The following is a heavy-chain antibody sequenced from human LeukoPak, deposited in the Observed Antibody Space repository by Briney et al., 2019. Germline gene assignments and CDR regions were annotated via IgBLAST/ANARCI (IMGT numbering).Heavy chain of an antibody. CDR2: INPNSDGT. CDR3: AREKDYYGSGSYYGY. D-gene: IGHD3-10*01. J-gene: IGHJ4*02. Sequence: ASVKVSCKASGYTFTGYYMHWVRQAPGQGLEWMGWINPNSDGTNYAQKFQGRVTMTRDTSISTAYMGLSRLRSDDTAVYYCAREKDYYGSGSYYGYWGQGTLVTVSS. V-gene: IGHV1-2*02. CDR1: GYTFTGYY.